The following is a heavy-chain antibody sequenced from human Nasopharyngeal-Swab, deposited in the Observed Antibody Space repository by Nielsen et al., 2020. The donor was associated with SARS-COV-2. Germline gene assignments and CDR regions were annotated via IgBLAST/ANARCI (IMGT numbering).Heavy chain of an antibody. CDR1: GFTFSTYN. J-gene: IGHJ6*02. D-gene: IGHD6-6*01. Sequence: GESLKISCAASGFTFSTYNLNWVRQAPGKGLEWVSSISSGSDYIYYADSVKGRFTISRDDAKNSLYLQMSNLRAEDTAVYYCARDPSSIAARPDYYYGMDVWGQGTTVTVSS. CDR3: ARDPSSIAARPDYYYGMDV. V-gene: IGHV3-21*01. CDR2: ISSGSDYI.